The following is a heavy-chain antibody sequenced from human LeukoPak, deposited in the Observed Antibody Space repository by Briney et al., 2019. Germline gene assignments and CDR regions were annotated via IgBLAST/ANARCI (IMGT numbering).Heavy chain of an antibody. J-gene: IGHJ4*02. V-gene: IGHV1-69*13. D-gene: IGHD3-10*01. CDR2: IIPIFGTA. Sequence: ASVKVSCKASGGTFSSYAISWVRQAPGQGLEWMGGIIPIFGTANYAQKFQGRVTITADESTSTAYMELSSLRSEDTAVYYCARGPWFGELSLEALDYWGQGTLVTVSS. CDR3: ARGPWFGELSLEALDY. CDR1: GGTFSSYA.